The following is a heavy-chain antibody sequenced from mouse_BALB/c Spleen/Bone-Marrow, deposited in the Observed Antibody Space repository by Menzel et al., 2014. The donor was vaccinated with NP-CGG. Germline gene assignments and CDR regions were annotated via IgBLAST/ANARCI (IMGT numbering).Heavy chain of an antibody. D-gene: IGHD3-1*01. CDR3: ARVGFSFXY. Sequence: QVHVKQAGAELVRPGSSVKISCKASGYEFSTYWMKWVKQRPGQGLEWIGQIYPGDGDTNYNEKFKGKATLTADKSTSTASIQLSSLTXEDSAVYFCARVGFSFXYWGQGTTLTVSS. V-gene: IGHV1-80*01. CDR1: GYEFSTYW. J-gene: IGHJ2*01. CDR2: IYPGDGDT.